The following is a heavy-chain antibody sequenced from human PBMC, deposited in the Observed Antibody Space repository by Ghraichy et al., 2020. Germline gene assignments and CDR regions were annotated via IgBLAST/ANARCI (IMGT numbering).Heavy chain of an antibody. CDR3: ARDSGGFKSLTVTRGGDY. CDR1: GFTYDDFS. J-gene: IGHJ4*02. CDR2: SSWDGIGT. V-gene: IGHV3-43*01. Sequence: GGSLRLSCAAAGFTYDDFSMIWVRQAPGKGLEWVSLSSWDGIGTYYADSVKGRFTVTRDNSRVSLYLQMNSLRTEDTALYYCARDSGGFKSLTVTRGGDYWGQGTLVTVSS. D-gene: IGHD4-17*01.